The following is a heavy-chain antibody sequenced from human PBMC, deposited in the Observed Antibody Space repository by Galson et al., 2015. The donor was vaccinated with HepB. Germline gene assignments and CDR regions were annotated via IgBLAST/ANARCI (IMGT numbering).Heavy chain of an antibody. CDR2: IHPGESDT. CDR3: ARLGGIEGATPENFDS. V-gene: IGHV5-51*01. CDR1: GYNFPNYW. Sequence: KPGQSLKISCQTSGYNFPNYWIGWVRQVPGKGLEWMGIIHPGESDTNFSPSFQDQVTISADKSINTAYLQWSSLKVSDTAMYFCARLGGIEGATPENFDSWGQGTLVTVSS. J-gene: IGHJ4*02. D-gene: IGHD1-26*01.